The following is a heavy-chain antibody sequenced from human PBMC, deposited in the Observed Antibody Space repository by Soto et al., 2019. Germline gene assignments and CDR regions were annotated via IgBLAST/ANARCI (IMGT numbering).Heavy chain of an antibody. D-gene: IGHD3-22*01. CDR1: GFTFSSYG. CDR3: AKDRQRRSPLLPENYYYGMDV. CDR2: ISYDGSNK. J-gene: IGHJ6*02. V-gene: IGHV3-30*18. Sequence: GGSLRLSCAASGFTFSSYGMHWVRQAPGKGLEWVAVISYDGSNKYYADSVKGRFTISRDNSKNTLYLQMNSLRAEDTAVYYCAKDRQRRSPLLPENYYYGMDVWGQGTTVTVSS.